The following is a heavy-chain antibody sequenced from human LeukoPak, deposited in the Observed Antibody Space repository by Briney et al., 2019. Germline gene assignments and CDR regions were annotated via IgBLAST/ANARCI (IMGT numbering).Heavy chain of an antibody. CDR2: TRSDGSTK. Sequence: GGSLRLSCAASGFTFSSYAMSWVRQAPGKGLEWVTFTRSDGSTKYYRDSVKGRFTISRDNSKNTLYLQMNSLRPEDTAVYYCVKDLLTTRFDAFDVWGQGTMVTVSS. CDR1: GFTFSSYA. J-gene: IGHJ3*01. V-gene: IGHV3-30*02. CDR3: VKDLLTTRFDAFDV. D-gene: IGHD3-3*01.